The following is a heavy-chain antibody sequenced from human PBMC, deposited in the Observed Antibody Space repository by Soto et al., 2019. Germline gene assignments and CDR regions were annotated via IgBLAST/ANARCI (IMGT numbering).Heavy chain of an antibody. Sequence: GGSLRLSCAASGFTFSNAWMSWVRQAPGKGLEWVGRIKSKTDGGTTDYAAPVKGRFTISRDESKNTLCLQMNSLKTDATAVYYGCLAIFYDYVWGSYRYDYWGHGTLVTVSS. CDR2: IKSKTDGGTT. V-gene: IGHV3-15*01. J-gene: IGHJ4*01. CDR3: CLAIFYDYVWGSYRYDY. D-gene: IGHD3-16*02. CDR1: GFTFSNAW.